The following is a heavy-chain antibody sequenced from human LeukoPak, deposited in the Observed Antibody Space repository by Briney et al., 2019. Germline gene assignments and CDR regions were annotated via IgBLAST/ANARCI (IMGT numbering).Heavy chain of an antibody. V-gene: IGHV3-21*01. CDR2: ISTSSSYI. CDR1: GFTFSSYS. Sequence: GGSLRLSCAASGFTFSSYSMNWVRQAPGKGLEWVSSISTSSSYINYADSVKGRFTISRDNAKKSLYLQMNSLRAEDTAVYYCATPYRGWLRVGGYDIWGQGTMVTVSS. J-gene: IGHJ3*02. D-gene: IGHD5-12*01. CDR3: ATPYRGWLRVGGYDI.